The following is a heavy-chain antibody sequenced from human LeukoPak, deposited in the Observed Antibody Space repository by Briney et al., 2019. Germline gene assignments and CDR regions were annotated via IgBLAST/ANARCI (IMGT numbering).Heavy chain of an antibody. CDR2: IGGGPGNT. V-gene: IGHV3-23*01. CDR3: AKGKGPTANWYFDV. CDR1: GFSFSSYA. J-gene: IGHJ2*01. D-gene: IGHD2-21*02. Sequence: PGGSLRLSCAASGFSFSSYAMSWVRQAPGKGLEWVSVIGGGPGNTYYTDSVKGRFTTSRDNSKNTLYLHLNSLRAEDTAVYYRAKGKGPTANWYFDVWGRGTLVTVSS.